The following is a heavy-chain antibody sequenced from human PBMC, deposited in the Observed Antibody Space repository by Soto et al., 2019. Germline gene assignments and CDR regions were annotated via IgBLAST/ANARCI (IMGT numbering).Heavy chain of an antibody. CDR2: IYYSGST. CDR3: ARESIPENYYYYYGMDV. CDR1: GGSISSGGYY. J-gene: IGHJ6*02. V-gene: IGHV4-31*03. Sequence: SETLSLTCTVSGGSISSGGYYWSWIRQHPGKGLEWIGYIYYSGSTYYNPSLKSRVTISVDTSKDQFSLKLSSVTAADTAVYYCARESIPENYYYYYGMDVWGQGTTVTVS. D-gene: IGHD2-21*01.